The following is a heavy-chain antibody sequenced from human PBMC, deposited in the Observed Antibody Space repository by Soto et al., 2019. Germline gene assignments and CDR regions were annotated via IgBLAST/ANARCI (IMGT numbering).Heavy chain of an antibody. CDR1: GGSISSYY. CDR2: IHYSGST. Sequence: SETLSLTCTVSGGSISSYYWSWIRQPPGKGLEWIGYIHYSGSTKYNPSLKSRVTISVDTSKNQFSLKLNSVTAADTAVYYCARDRAAYDSSGYSFYYWGQGTLVTVSS. J-gene: IGHJ4*02. V-gene: IGHV4-59*01. D-gene: IGHD3-22*01. CDR3: ARDRAAYDSSGYSFYY.